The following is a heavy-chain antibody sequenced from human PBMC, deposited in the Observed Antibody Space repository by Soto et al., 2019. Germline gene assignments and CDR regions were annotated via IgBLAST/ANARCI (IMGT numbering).Heavy chain of an antibody. Sequence: ASVKVSCKASGFTFTGHYIHWVRQAPGQGLEWMGWINPNSGGTSYAQKFQGRLTMTTDTSITTAYMELRSLRSDDTAVYYCARFFMFYDSSGFNNWFDPWGQGTLVTVSS. J-gene: IGHJ5*02. CDR3: ARFFMFYDSSGFNNWFDP. D-gene: IGHD3-22*01. CDR1: GFTFTGHY. CDR2: INPNSGGT. V-gene: IGHV1-2*02.